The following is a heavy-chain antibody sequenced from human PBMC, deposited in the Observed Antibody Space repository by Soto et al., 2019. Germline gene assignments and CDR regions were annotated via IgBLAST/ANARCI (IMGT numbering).Heavy chain of an antibody. V-gene: IGHV4-30-4*01. Sequence: PSETLSLTCTVSGDSISRGNKYWRWIRQPPGKGLEWMGYIFSSGTTYYNPSLKSRLTMSLDASQNQFSPKLNSLTDADTAVYFCARVPSPFDYYYAMDVWGQRTTVPVS. CDR1: GDSISRGNKY. D-gene: IGHD3-16*01. J-gene: IGHJ6*02. CDR2: IFSSGTT. CDR3: ARVPSPFDYYYAMDV.